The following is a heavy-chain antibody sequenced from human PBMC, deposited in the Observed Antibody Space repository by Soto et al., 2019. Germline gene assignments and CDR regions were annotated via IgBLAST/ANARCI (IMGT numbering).Heavy chain of an antibody. CDR3: ARDYRYYYDSSGYNGLYYGMDV. V-gene: IGHV4-59*01. CDR2: IYYSGST. CDR1: GGSISSYY. Sequence: SATQSITDTVPGGSISSYYWSWIRQPPGKGLEWIGYIYYSGSTNYNPSLKSRVTISVDTSKNQFSLKLSSVTAADTAVYYCARDYRYYYDSSGYNGLYYGMDVWGQGTTVTVSS. D-gene: IGHD3-22*01. J-gene: IGHJ6*02.